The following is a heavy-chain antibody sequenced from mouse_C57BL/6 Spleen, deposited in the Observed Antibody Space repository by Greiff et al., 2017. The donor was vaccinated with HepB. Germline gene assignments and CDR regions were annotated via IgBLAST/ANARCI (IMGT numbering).Heavy chain of an antibody. D-gene: IGHD1-1*01. CDR1: GFTFSSYG. Sequence: EVHLVESGGDLVKPGGSLKLSCAASGFTFSSYGMSWVRQTPDKRLEWVATISSGGSYTYYPDSVKGRFTISRDNAKNTLYLQMSSLKSEDTAMYYCARRADYYGSPYYAMDYWGQGTSVTVSS. J-gene: IGHJ4*01. CDR2: ISSGGSYT. CDR3: ARRADYYGSPYYAMDY. V-gene: IGHV5-6*01.